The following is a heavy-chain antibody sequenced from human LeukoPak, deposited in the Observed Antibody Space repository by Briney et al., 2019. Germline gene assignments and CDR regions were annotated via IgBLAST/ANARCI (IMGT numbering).Heavy chain of an antibody. V-gene: IGHV1-46*01. CDR3: ARALGYCSGGSCYSGFY. CDR1: GYTFTSYY. CDR2: INPSGGST. D-gene: IGHD2-15*01. J-gene: IGHJ4*02. Sequence: ASVKVSCKASGYTFTSYYMHWVPQAPGQGLEWMGIINPSGGSTSYAQKFQGRVTITADKSTSTAYMELSSLRSEDTAVYYCARALGYCSGGSCYSGFYWGQGTLVTVSS.